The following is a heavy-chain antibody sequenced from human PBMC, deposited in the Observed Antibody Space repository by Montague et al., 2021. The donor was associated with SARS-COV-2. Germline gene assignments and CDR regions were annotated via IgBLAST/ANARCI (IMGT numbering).Heavy chain of an antibody. CDR2: TYYRSKWYN. CDR3: ARGGWGAPGTGRLFDY. Sequence: CAISGDSVSSNSAAWNWIRQSPSRGLEWLGRTYYRSKWYNDYAVSVKSRITINPDASKNQFSLQLNSVTPEATAVYYCARGGWGAPGTGRLFDYWGQGTLVTVSS. J-gene: IGHJ4*02. V-gene: IGHV6-1*01. D-gene: IGHD3-10*01. CDR1: GDSVSSNSAA.